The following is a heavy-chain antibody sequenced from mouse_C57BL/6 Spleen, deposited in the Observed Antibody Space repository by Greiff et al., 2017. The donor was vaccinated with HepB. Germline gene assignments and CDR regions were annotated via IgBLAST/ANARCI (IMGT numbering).Heavy chain of an antibody. CDR1: GFNIKDYY. CDR3: TTAYYSNWAWFAY. CDR2: IDPEDGDT. V-gene: IGHV14-1*01. J-gene: IGHJ3*01. D-gene: IGHD2-5*01. Sequence: EVKLMESGAELVRPGASVKLSCTASGFNIKDYYMHWVKQRPEQGLEWIGRIDPEDGDTEYAPKFQGKATMTADTSSNTAYLQLSSLTSEDTAVYYCTTAYYSNWAWFAYWGQGTLVTVSA.